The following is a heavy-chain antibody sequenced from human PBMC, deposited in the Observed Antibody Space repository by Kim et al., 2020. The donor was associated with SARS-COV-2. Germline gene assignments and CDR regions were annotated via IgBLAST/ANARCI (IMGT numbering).Heavy chain of an antibody. CDR3: ARRGIAARNVRFYYYYGMDV. V-gene: IGHV4-39*01. CDR1: GGSISSSSYY. D-gene: IGHD6-6*01. J-gene: IGHJ6*02. CDR2: IYYSGST. Sequence: SETLSLTCTVSGGSISSSSYYWGWIRQPPGKGLEWIGSIYYSGSTYYNPSLKSRVTISVDTSKNQFSLKLSSVTAADTAVYYCARRGIAARNVRFYYYYGMDVWGQGTTVTVSS.